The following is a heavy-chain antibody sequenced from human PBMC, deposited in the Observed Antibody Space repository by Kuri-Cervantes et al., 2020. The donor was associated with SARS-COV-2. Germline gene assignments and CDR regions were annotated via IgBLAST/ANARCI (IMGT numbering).Heavy chain of an antibody. CDR3: ARDRDTSGYLSFDY. J-gene: IGHJ4*02. V-gene: IGHV3-7*01. Sequence: LSLTCAASGFTFDDYTMHWVRQAPGKGLEWVANIKQDGSEKYYVDSVKGRFTISRDNAKNSLYLQMNSLRAEDTAVYYCARDRDTSGYLSFDYWGQGTLVTVSS. CDR1: GFTFDDYT. D-gene: IGHD3-22*01. CDR2: IKQDGSEK.